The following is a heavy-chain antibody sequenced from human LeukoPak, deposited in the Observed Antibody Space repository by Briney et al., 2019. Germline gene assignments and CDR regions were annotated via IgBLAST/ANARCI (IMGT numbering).Heavy chain of an antibody. D-gene: IGHD5-24*01. CDR2: IKQDGSEK. Sequence: GGSLRLSCAASGFTFSSYNMNWVRQAPGKGLEWVANIKQDGSEKYYVDSVKGRFTISRDNAKNSLYLQMNSLRAEDTAVYYCARMGYWGQGTLVTVSS. V-gene: IGHV3-7*01. J-gene: IGHJ4*02. CDR3: ARMGY. CDR1: GFTFSSYN.